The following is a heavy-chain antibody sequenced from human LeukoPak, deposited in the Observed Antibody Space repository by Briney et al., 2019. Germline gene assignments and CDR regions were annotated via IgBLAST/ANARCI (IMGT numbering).Heavy chain of an antibody. J-gene: IGHJ5*02. CDR3: ARDVPHNWFDT. V-gene: IGHV3-21*01. CDR2: ISSSSSYI. CDR1: GFTFSSYS. Sequence: GGSLRLSCAASGFTFSSYSMNWVRQAPGKGLEWVSSISSSSSYIYYADSVKGRFTISRDNAKDSLYLQMNSLRAEDTAVYYCARDVPHNWFDTWGQGTLVTVSS.